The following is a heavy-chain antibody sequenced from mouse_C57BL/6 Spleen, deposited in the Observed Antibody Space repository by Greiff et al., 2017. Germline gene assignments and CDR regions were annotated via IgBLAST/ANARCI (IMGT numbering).Heavy chain of an antibody. J-gene: IGHJ2*01. CDR1: GYAFTNYL. V-gene: IGHV1-54*01. CDR3: ARRGGGYFDY. CDR2: INPGSGGT. Sequence: QVQLQQSGAELVRPGTSVKVSCKASGYAFTNYLIEWVKQRPGQGLEWIGVINPGSGGTNYNEKFKGKATLTADKSSSTAYMQLSSLTSEDSAVYFCARRGGGYFDYWGQGTTLTVSS.